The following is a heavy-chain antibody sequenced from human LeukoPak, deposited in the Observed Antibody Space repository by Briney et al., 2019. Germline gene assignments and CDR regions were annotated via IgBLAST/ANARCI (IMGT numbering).Heavy chain of an antibody. V-gene: IGHV3-74*01. CDR3: VKDLGGNYDY. CDR1: GFTFSSYW. CDR2: IDYDGSIT. D-gene: IGHD1-7*01. Sequence: GGSLRLSCAASGFTFSSYWIHWVRQVPGKGLVWVSRIDYDGSITNYADSVKGRFTISRDNARNTLYLQMDSLRVDDTAVYYCVKDLGGNYDYWGQGTLVTVSS. J-gene: IGHJ4*02.